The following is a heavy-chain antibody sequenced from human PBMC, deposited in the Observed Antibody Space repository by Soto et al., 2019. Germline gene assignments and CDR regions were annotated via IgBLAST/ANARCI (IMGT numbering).Heavy chain of an antibody. CDR1: GGSFRGYY. CDR3: ARLPYCSGGGCYTEARQWFDP. V-gene: IGHV4-34*01. CDR2: INHSGSA. Sequence: QVQLQQWGAGLLKPSETLSLTCSVYGGSFRGYYWSWIRQPPGKGLEWIGEINHSGSANYNPSLKSRLTMSVDTSKNQFSLIMSSVTAADTAVYYCARLPYCSGGGCYTEARQWFDPWGQGTLVTVSS. D-gene: IGHD2-15*01. J-gene: IGHJ5*02.